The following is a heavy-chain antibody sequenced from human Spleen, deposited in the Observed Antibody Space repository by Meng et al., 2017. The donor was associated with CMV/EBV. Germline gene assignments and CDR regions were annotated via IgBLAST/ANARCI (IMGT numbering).Heavy chain of an antibody. CDR3: ASGGDTALDYYYYYGMDV. CDR1: GFTFSSYW. D-gene: IGHD5-18*01. V-gene: IGHV3-74*01. J-gene: IGHJ6*02. CDR2: INSDGSST. Sequence: LSLTCAASGFTFSSYWMHWVRQAPGKGLVWVSRINSDGSSTSYADSVKGRFSISRDNAKNTLYLQMNSLRAEDTAVYYCASGGDTALDYYYYYGMDVWGQGTTVTVSS.